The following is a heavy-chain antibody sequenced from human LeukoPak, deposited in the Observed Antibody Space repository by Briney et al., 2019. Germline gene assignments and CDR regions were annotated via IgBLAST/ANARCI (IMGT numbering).Heavy chain of an antibody. D-gene: IGHD2-21*02. V-gene: IGHV3-23*01. CDR2: ISGSGGST. J-gene: IGHJ6*02. Sequence: GGSLRLSCAASGFTFSIYAMTWVRQAPGKGLEWVSAISGSGGSTYYADSVKGRFTISRDNSENTLYLQMNSLRAEDTAVYFRAKHNVGVTSNNDYYYGMDVWGQGTTVTVSS. CDR3: AKHNVGVTSNNDYYYGMDV. CDR1: GFTFSIYA.